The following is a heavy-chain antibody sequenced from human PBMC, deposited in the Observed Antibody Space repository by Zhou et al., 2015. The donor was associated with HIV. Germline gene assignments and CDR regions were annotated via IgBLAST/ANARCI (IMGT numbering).Heavy chain of an antibody. J-gene: IGHJ5*02. V-gene: IGHV1-2*02. D-gene: IGHD6-13*01. CDR2: INPKSGAT. Sequence: QVHLVQSGAEVKKPGASVKVSCKASGYIFSDYYIQWVRQAPGQGLEWMGWINPKSGATNYIRKYQGRVTMTRDTSNSTAYMELSRLRSDDTAVYYCARDEQQLVRWFDPGAREPWSPSP. CDR3: ARDEQQLVRWFDP. CDR1: GYIFSDYY.